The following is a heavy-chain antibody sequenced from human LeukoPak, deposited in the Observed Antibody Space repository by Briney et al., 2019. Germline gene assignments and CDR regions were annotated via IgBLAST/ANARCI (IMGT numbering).Heavy chain of an antibody. V-gene: IGHV4-4*07. CDR1: DGSISGSY. D-gene: IGHD6-19*01. J-gene: IGHJ4*02. Sequence: SETLSLTCSVSDGSISGSYWSWIRQPAGKKLEWIGRIYSNGNTNYNPSLESRVTMSVDTTKNQFSLKLSSVIAADTAVYYCARDRGSGWEGYYFDSWGQGTLVTVSS. CDR3: ARDRGSGWEGYYFDS. CDR2: IYSNGNT.